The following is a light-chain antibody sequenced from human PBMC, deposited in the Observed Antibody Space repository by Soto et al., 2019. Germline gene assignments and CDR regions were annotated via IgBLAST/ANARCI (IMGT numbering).Light chain of an antibody. V-gene: IGLV3-21*04. CDR3: QVWDTNSDHLYV. Sequence: SYELTQPPSVSVAPGKTARITCGGNNIGSKSVHWYQQKPGQAPVLVIYYDTDRPSGIPERFSGSNSGNTATLTISGVEAGDEADYYCQVWDTNSDHLYVFGTGTKLTVL. CDR1: NIGSKS. CDR2: YDT. J-gene: IGLJ1*01.